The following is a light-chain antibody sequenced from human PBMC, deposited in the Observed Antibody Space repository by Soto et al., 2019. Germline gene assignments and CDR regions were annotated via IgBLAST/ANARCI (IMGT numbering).Light chain of an antibody. V-gene: IGLV2-14*01. CDR3: NSYRTVSTYV. CDR2: DVG. Sequence: SALTQPASVSGSPGQSITIACTGTSSDIGGYNFVSWYQQHPGKAPKLLIYDVGNRPSGVSNRFSGSKSGNTASLTISGLQAKDEAHYYCNSYRTVSTYVFGTGTKLTVL. CDR1: SSDIGGYNF. J-gene: IGLJ1*01.